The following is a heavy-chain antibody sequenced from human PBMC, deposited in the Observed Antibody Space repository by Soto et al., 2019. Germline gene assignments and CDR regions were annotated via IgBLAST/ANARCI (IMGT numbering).Heavy chain of an antibody. J-gene: IGHJ6*02. D-gene: IGHD5-18*01. V-gene: IGHV3-53*01. Sequence: GGSLRLSCAASGFTVSSNYMSWVRQAPGKGLEWVSVIYSGGSTYYADSVKGRFTTSRHNSKNTLYLQMNSLRAEDTAVYYCARDGYSYDPSYYYYGMDVWGQGTTVTVSS. CDR1: GFTVSSNY. CDR2: IYSGGST. CDR3: ARDGYSYDPSYYYYGMDV.